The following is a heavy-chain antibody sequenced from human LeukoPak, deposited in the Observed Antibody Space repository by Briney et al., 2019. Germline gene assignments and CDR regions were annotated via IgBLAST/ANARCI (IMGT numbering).Heavy chain of an antibody. CDR2: ISSSGSTI. D-gene: IGHD3-10*01. Sequence: GGSLRLSCAASEFTSSSYEMNWVRQAPGEGLEWVSYISSSGSTIYYADSVKGRFTISRDNAKNSLYLQMNSLRAEDTAVYYCAREGYGSGNYFSYYGMDAWGKGTTVTVSS. V-gene: IGHV3-48*03. CDR1: EFTSSSYE. CDR3: AREGYGSGNYFSYYGMDA. J-gene: IGHJ6*04.